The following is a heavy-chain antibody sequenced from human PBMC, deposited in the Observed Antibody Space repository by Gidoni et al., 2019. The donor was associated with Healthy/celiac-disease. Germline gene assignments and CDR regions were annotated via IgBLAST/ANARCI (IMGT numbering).Heavy chain of an antibody. D-gene: IGHD2-2*01. CDR3: ARGYVYNVGYCSSTSCQNWFDP. V-gene: IGHV1-2*02. Sequence: QVQLVQSGAEVKKPGASVKVSCKASGYTFTAYYMHWVRQAPGQGLEWMGWINPNSGGTNYAQKFQGRVTMTRDTSISTAYMELSRLRSDDTAVYYCARGYVYNVGYCSSTSCQNWFDPWGQGTLVTVSS. CDR1: GYTFTAYY. CDR2: INPNSGGT. J-gene: IGHJ5*02.